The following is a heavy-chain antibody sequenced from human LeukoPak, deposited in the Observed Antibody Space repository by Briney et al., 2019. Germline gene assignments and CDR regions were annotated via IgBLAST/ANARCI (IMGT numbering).Heavy chain of an antibody. CDR3: ARWGYSGYVLFDY. CDR2: INPNSGGT. CDR1: GYTFTGYY. Sequence: ASVDVSCKASGYTFTGYYMHWVRQAPGQGLEWMGWINPNSGGTNYAQKFQGRVTMTRDTSISTAYMELSRLRSDDTAVYYCARWGYSGYVLFDYWGRGTLVTVSS. D-gene: IGHD5-12*01. V-gene: IGHV1-2*02. J-gene: IGHJ4*02.